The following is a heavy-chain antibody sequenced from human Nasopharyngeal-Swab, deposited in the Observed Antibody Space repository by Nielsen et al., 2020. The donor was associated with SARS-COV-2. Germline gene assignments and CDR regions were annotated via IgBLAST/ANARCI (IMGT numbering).Heavy chain of an antibody. CDR1: GGTFSSYA. J-gene: IGHJ4*02. D-gene: IGHD6-6*01. V-gene: IGHV1-69*04. CDR3: ARASYSSSVEFDY. CDR2: IIPILGIA. Sequence: SVKVSCKASGGTFSSYAISWVRQAPGQGLEWMGRIIPILGIANYAQKFQGRVTITADKSTSTAYMELSSLRSEDTAVYYCARASYSSSVEFDYWGQGTLVTVSS.